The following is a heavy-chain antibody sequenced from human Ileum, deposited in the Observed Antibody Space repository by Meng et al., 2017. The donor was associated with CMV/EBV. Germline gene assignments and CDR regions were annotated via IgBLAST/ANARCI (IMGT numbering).Heavy chain of an antibody. CDR1: GFTFSAYT. CDR2: IYASGST. J-gene: IGHJ4*02. CDR3: VYGWQAKI. D-gene: IGHD3-10*01. Sequence: GGSLRLSCKASGFTFSAYTMTWVRQAAGKGLDWVSVIYASGSTYYSESVKGRFTITRDNSKNTLYLQMNSLRAEDTAMYYCVYGWQAKIWGPGTLVTVSS. V-gene: IGHV3-23*03.